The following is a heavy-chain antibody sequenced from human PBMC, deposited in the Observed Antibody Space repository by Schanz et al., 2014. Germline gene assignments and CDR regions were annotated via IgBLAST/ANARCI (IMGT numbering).Heavy chain of an antibody. D-gene: IGHD5-12*01. CDR3: ARDEGRDGYNLAFDV. V-gene: IGHV3-53*01. J-gene: IGHJ3*01. Sequence: EVQLVESGGGLIQPGGSLRLSCAVSGFTVSSHYMSWVRQAPGKGLEWVSTVYMSAASTRYADSVKGRFIISRDSSKNTLLHQMNSLRPEDTALYFCARDEGRDGYNLAFDVWGQGTLVTV. CDR2: VYMSAAST. CDR1: GFTVSSHY.